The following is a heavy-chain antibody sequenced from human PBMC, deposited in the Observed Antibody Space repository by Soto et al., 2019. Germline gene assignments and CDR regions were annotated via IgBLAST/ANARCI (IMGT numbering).Heavy chain of an antibody. CDR2: IIPIFGTA. D-gene: IGHD2-15*01. CDR1: GGTFSSYA. Sequence: QVQLVQSGAEVKKPGSSVKVSCKASGGTFSSYAISWVRQAPGQGLEWMGGIIPIFGTANYAQKFQGRVTITADESTSPAYMELSSRRSEDTAGYYGARGGLDGCSGGGCPKNWFDPWGQGTPVTVSS. J-gene: IGHJ5*02. CDR3: ARGGLDGCSGGGCPKNWFDP. V-gene: IGHV1-69*01.